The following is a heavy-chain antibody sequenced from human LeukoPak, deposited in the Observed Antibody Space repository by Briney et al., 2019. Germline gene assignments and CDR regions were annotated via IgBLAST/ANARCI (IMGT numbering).Heavy chain of an antibody. V-gene: IGHV3-53*05. CDR1: GFTVSSNY. CDR3: AKDSSSRGWYFEH. CDR2: IYSGGST. Sequence: PGGSLRLSCAASGFTVSSNYMSWVRQAPGKGLEWVSVIYSGGSTYYADSVKGRFTVSRDNSKNTVYLQMNRLRAEDTAVYFCAKDSSSRGWYFEHWGQGTLVTVSS. D-gene: IGHD6-19*01. J-gene: IGHJ4*02.